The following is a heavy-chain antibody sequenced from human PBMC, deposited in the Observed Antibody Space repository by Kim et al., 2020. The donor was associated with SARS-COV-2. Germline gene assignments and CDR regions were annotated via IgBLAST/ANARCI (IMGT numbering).Heavy chain of an antibody. CDR1: GGSFSGYY. V-gene: IGHV4-34*01. J-gene: IGHJ4*02. CDR2: INHSGST. CDR3: ARGRHYFDY. Sequence: SETLSLTCAVYGGSFSGYYWSWIRQPPGKGLEWIGEINHSGSTNYNPSLKSRVTISVDKSKNQFSLKLSSVTAADTAVYYCARGRHYFDYWGQGTLVTVSS.